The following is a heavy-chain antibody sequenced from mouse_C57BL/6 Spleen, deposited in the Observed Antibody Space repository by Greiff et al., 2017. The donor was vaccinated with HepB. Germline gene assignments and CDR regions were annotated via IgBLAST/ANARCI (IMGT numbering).Heavy chain of an antibody. CDR2: ISSGSSTI. D-gene: IGHD1-1*01. CDR3: ANTVVVPFDY. V-gene: IGHV5-17*01. J-gene: IGHJ2*01. CDR1: GFTFSDYG. Sequence: EVQRVESGGGLVKPGGSLKLSCAASGFTFSDYGMHWVRQAPEKGLEWVAYISSGSSTIYYADTVKGRFTISRDNAKNTLFLQMNSLRSEDTAMYYCANTVVVPFDYWGQGTTLTVSS.